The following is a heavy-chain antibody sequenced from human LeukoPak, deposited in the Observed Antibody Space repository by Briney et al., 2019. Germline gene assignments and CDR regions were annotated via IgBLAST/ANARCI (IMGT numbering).Heavy chain of an antibody. D-gene: IGHD3-10*01. CDR2: ISANSGNT. V-gene: IGHV1-18*01. J-gene: IGHJ4*02. CDR3: TRDLYYGSGSLDY. Sequence: ASVKVSCKASGYTFSSSVISWVRQAPGQGLEWMGWISANSGNTNYPQKLQGRVTMTTDTSTSTAYMELRGLRSDDTAVYYCTRDLYYGSGSLDYWGQGTLVTVSS. CDR1: GYTFSSSV.